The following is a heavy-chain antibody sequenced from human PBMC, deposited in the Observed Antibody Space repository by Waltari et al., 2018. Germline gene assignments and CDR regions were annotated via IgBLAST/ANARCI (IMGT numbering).Heavy chain of an antibody. V-gene: IGHV3-9*01. Sequence: EVQLVESGGGLVQPGRSLRLSCAASGFTYDVYAMHWVRQAPGKGLEWVSGISWNSGSISYEESVTGRFTISRDNAKNSLYLQMNSLRAEETALYFCAKDRRGDYYDSSGYYLVSWGQGTLVTVSS. CDR1: GFTYDVYA. CDR2: ISWNSGSI. D-gene: IGHD3-22*01. CDR3: AKDRRGDYYDSSGYYLVS. J-gene: IGHJ5*02.